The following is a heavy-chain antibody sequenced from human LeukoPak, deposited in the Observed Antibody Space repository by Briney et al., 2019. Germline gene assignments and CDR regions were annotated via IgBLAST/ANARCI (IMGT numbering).Heavy chain of an antibody. V-gene: IGHV4-61*01. D-gene: IGHD1-26*01. CDR3: AREELGATLDY. CDR1: GGSVSSGSYY. Sequence: PSETLSLTCTVSGGSVSSGSYYWSWIRQPPGKGLEWIGYIYYSGGTNYNPSLKSRVTISVDTSKNQFSLKLSSVTAADTAVYYCAREELGATLDYWGQGTLVTVSS. J-gene: IGHJ4*02. CDR2: IYYSGGT.